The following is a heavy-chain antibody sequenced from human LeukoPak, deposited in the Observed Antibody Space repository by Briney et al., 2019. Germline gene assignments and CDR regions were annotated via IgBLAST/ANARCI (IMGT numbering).Heavy chain of an antibody. Sequence: GGSLRLSCAASGFTFSSYWMSWVRQAPGKGLEWVANIKQDGSEKYYVDSVKGRLTISRDNAKNSLYLQMNSLRAEDTAVNYCASLGVGYYDFWSGYYSDYYYYMDVWGKGTTVTVSS. CDR3: ASLGVGYYDFWSGYYSDYYYYMDV. J-gene: IGHJ6*03. CDR2: IKQDGSEK. CDR1: GFTFSSYW. V-gene: IGHV3-7*01. D-gene: IGHD3-3*01.